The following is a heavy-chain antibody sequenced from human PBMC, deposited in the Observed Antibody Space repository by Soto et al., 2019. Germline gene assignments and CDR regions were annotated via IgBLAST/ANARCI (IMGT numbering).Heavy chain of an antibody. J-gene: IGHJ6*03. CDR3: AKEYASPRITIFGVVYYYYMDV. CDR1: GFTFSSYG. CDR2: ISYDGSNK. D-gene: IGHD3-3*01. V-gene: IGHV3-30*18. Sequence: QVQLVESGGGVVQPGRSLRLSCAASGFTFSSYGMHWVRQAPGKGLEWVAVISYDGSNKYYADSVKGRFTISRDNSKNTLYLQMNSLRAEDTAVYYCAKEYASPRITIFGVVYYYYMDVWGKGTTVTVSS.